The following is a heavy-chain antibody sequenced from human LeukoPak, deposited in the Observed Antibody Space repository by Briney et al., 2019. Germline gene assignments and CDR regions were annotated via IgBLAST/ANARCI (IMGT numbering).Heavy chain of an antibody. Sequence: GGSLRLSCAASGFTFSDYAMHWVRQAPGKGLEWVSSISSSTSYIFYADSVKGRFTISRDNAKNSLYLQMNSLRAEDTAVYYCARRVEDAFDIWGQGTMVTVSS. CDR1: GFTFSDYA. CDR3: ARRVEDAFDI. V-gene: IGHV3-21*01. CDR2: ISSSTSYI. J-gene: IGHJ3*02.